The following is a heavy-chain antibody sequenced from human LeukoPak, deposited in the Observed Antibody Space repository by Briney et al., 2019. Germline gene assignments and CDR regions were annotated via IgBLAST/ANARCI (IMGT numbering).Heavy chain of an antibody. CDR2: IYYSGST. J-gene: IGHJ1*01. Sequence: SETLSLTCTVSGGSISSYYWSWIRLPPGKGLEWIGYIYYSGSTNYNPSLKSRVTISVDTSKNQFSLKLTSVTAADTAVYYCARADDWWSGYRAEYFQHWGQGTLVTVSS. CDR1: GGSISSYY. CDR3: ARADDWWSGYRAEYFQH. D-gene: IGHD3-3*01. V-gene: IGHV4-59*01.